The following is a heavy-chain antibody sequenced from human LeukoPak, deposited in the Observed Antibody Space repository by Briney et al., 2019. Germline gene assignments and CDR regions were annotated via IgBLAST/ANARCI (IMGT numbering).Heavy chain of an antibody. CDR3: AKNADRGAYCRGGSCYPYYYYYMDV. V-gene: IGHV3-53*05. CDR1: GFNVYSHY. Sequence: PGGSLRLSCVPSGFNVYSHYMNWVRQAPGKGLEWVSVTYSGGNTYYADSVKGRFTISRDNAKNSLYLQMNSLRAEDTALYYCAKNADRGAYCRGGSCYPYYYYYMDVWGTGTTVTISS. CDR2: TYSGGNT. D-gene: IGHD2-15*01. J-gene: IGHJ6*03.